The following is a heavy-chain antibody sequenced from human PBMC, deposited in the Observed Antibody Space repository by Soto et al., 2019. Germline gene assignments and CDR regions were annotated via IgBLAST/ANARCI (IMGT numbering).Heavy chain of an antibody. D-gene: IGHD3-3*01. V-gene: IGHV4-4*07. J-gene: IGHJ6*02. CDR1: GGSISSYY. CDR3: ARAHYDFWSGSSENYYYYGMDV. CDR2: IYTSGST. Sequence: PSETLSLTCTVSGGSISSYYWSWIRQPAGKGLEWIERIYTSGSTNYNPSLKSRVTMSVDTSKNQFSLKLSSVTAADTAVYYCARAHYDFWSGSSENYYYYGMDVWGQGTTVTVSS.